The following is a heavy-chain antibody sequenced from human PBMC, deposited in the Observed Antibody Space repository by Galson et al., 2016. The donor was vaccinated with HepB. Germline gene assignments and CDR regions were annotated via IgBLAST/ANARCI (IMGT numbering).Heavy chain of an antibody. J-gene: IGHJ6*02. V-gene: IGHV1-18*01. D-gene: IGHD2-2*01. CDR2: ISAYNGNT. Sequence: SVKVSCKASGYTFTTYGISWVRQAPGQGLEWMGWISAYNGNTNYAQKLKGRVTMTTDTSTSTAYMELRSLRPDDTAVYYRARDPRKIRYQLLEIYYYYYAMDVWGQGTTVTVSS. CDR1: GYTFTTYG. CDR3: ARDPRKIRYQLLEIYYYYYAMDV.